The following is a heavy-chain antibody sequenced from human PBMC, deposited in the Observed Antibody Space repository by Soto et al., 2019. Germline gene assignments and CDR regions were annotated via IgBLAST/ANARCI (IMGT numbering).Heavy chain of an antibody. Sequence: ASVKFSCKASGYTFTNSGISWVRQAPGQVLECMVWISTDNGKTNYXXPLPGRGXXTTDTSTSPAXMDLRXLRSADTAVYYCARDQGITAFGVYSMYYYGMDVXX. CDR1: GYTFTNSG. CDR3: ARDQGITAFGVYSMYYYGMDV. D-gene: IGHD3-3*01. V-gene: IGHV1-18*01. CDR2: ISTDNGKT. J-gene: IGHJ6*02.